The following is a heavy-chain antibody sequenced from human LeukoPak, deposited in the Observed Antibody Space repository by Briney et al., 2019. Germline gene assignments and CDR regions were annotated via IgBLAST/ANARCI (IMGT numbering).Heavy chain of an antibody. CDR1: GFIFSNYG. CDR3: AKDGVGAIGY. V-gene: IGHV3-23*01. CDR2: ISASGSAT. Sequence: GGSLRLSCAASGFIFSNYGMNWVRQAPGKGLEWVAAISASGSATSYADSVRGRFTISRDNSKSTTYLQMNSLRAEDTAVFYCAKDGVGAIGYWGQGTLVTVSS. D-gene: IGHD1-26*01. J-gene: IGHJ4*02.